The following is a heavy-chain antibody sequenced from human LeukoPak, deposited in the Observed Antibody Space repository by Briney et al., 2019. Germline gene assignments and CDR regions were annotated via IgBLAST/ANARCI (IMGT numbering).Heavy chain of an antibody. D-gene: IGHD1-7*01. J-gene: IGHJ3*02. V-gene: IGHV3-23*01. CDR1: GFTLDTYA. CDR3: AKAAGTLARGYAFDI. CDR2: ISSPGTT. Sequence: GGSLRLSCVVSGFTLDTYAMTWVRQAPGRGLEWLSSISSPGTTYYADSVKGRFTISRDNSKNTLFLQLNTLRAEDTAIYYCAKAAGTLARGYAFDIWGHGTMVTVSS.